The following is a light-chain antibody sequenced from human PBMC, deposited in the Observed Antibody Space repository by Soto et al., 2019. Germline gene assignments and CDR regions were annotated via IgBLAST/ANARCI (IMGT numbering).Light chain of an antibody. V-gene: IGKV3-20*01. J-gene: IGKJ4*01. Sequence: EIVLTQSPGTLSLSPGERATLSCRASQSVSSSYLAWDQQKPSQAPTLLIYGASSRATGIPDRFSGSGSGTDFTLTISRLEPEDFAVYYCQQYGSSTLLTFGGGTKVDIK. CDR1: QSVSSSY. CDR3: QQYGSSTLLT. CDR2: GAS.